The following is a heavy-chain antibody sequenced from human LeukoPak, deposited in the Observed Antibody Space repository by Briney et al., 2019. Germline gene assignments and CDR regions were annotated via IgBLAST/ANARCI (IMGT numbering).Heavy chain of an antibody. CDR2: ISTYNGNT. D-gene: IGHD3-3*01. CDR3: ARDTRLRFLEWLLSGDGGEYYFDY. Sequence: ASVKVSCKASGYIVTSYGISWVRQAPGQRLEWMGWISTYNGNTNYAQKLQGRVSMTTDTYTSTAYMELRSLRYEDTAVYYCARDTRLRFLEWLLSGDGGEYYFDYWGQGTLVTVSS. J-gene: IGHJ4*02. CDR1: GYIVTSYG. V-gene: IGHV1-18*01.